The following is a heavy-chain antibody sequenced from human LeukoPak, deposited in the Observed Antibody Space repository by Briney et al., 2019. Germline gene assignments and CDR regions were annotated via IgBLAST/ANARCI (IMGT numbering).Heavy chain of an antibody. CDR1: GFTFRNYG. CDR2: ISGDGAVT. D-gene: IGHD3-10*01. J-gene: IGHJ4*02. V-gene: IGHV3-23*01. CDR3: AKIRDSAGIDY. Sequence: GGSLRLSCAASGFTFRNYGMSWVRQAPGKGLEWVASISGDGAVTFYGDSVKGRFTISRDNSKNTLYLQMNSLRADDTAIFYCAKIRDSAGIDYWGQGTQVTVSS.